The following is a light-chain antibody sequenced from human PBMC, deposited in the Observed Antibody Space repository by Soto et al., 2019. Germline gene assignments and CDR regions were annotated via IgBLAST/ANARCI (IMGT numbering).Light chain of an antibody. V-gene: IGLV2-8*01. CDR2: EVS. CDR1: SNDVGGYNY. J-gene: IGLJ3*02. Sequence: QSALTQPPSASGSPGQSVTISCTGTSNDVGGYNYVSWYQQHLGKAPKLMIYEVSKRPSGVPDRFSGSKSGNTASLTVSGLQAEDEADYYCMSYGGNNNWVFGGGTKVTVL. CDR3: MSYGGNNNWV.